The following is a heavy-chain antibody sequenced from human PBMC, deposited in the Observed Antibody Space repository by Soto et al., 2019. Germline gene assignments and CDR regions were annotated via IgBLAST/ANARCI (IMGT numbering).Heavy chain of an antibody. J-gene: IGHJ6*02. CDR2: ISAYNGNT. CDR3: ARAVSWTYYYYYGMDV. D-gene: IGHD6-13*01. Sequence: ASVKVSCKASGYTFTSYGISWVRQAPGQGLEWMGWISAYNGNTNYAQKLQGRVAMTRDTSISTAYMELSRLRSDDTAVYYCARAVSWTYYYYYGMDVWGQGTTVTVSS. CDR1: GYTFTSYG. V-gene: IGHV1-18*01.